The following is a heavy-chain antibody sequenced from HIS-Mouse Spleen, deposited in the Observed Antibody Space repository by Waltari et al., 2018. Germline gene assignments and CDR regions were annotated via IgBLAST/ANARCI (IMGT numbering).Heavy chain of an antibody. J-gene: IGHJ4*02. CDR1: GGSISSHY. Sequence: QVQLPESGPGLVKPSETLSLTCTVSGGSISSHYWSWIRQLPGKGLEWIGYIYYSGRTNYVPSLKSRVTISVDTSKNQYSLKLSSVTAADTAVYYCARAASYGDYFDYWGQGTLVTVSS. CDR3: ARAASYGDYFDY. D-gene: IGHD4-17*01. V-gene: IGHV4-59*11. CDR2: IYYSGRT.